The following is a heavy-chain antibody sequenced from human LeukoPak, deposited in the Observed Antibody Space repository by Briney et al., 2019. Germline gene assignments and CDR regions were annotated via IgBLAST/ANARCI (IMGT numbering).Heavy chain of an antibody. Sequence: PGGSLRLSCAASGFTFSSFAMSWVRQAPGKGLEWVSAISGSGDSTHYADSVKGRFTISRDNSENTLYLQMNSLRAEDTAVYYCAEGYYYHSSGYQYLDYWGQGTLVTVSS. V-gene: IGHV3-23*01. CDR3: AEGYYYHSSGYQYLDY. CDR1: GFTFSSFA. D-gene: IGHD3-22*01. J-gene: IGHJ4*02. CDR2: ISGSGDST.